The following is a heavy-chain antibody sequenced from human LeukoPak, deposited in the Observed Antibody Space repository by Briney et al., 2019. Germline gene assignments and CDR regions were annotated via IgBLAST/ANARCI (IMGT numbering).Heavy chain of an antibody. CDR2: ISYDGSNK. J-gene: IGHJ4*02. CDR1: GFTFSSYV. CDR3: ARDPFPNDFWSGYPDY. V-gene: IGHV3-30-3*01. Sequence: QSGGSLRLSCAASGFTFSSYVMHWVRQAPGKGLEWVALISYDGSNKYYGDSVKGRFTISRDNSKKTLYLQMNSLRAEDTAVYYCARDPFPNDFWSGYPDYWGQGTLVTVSS. D-gene: IGHD3-3*01.